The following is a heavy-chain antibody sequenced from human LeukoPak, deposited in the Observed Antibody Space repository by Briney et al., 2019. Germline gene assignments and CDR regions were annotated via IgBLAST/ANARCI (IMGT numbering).Heavy chain of an antibody. V-gene: IGHV5-51*01. J-gene: IGHJ6*02. CDR3: TRGCSGGSCSRDAMDV. Sequence: PGESLKISCKASGHSFSSDWIAWVRQMPGKGLEWMGIIFPIDSETTYSPSFQGQVTISADKSISTAYLQWSSLKASDTAMYYCTRGCSGGSCSRDAMDVWGQGTMVTVSS. CDR1: GHSFSSDW. D-gene: IGHD2-15*01. CDR2: IFPIDSET.